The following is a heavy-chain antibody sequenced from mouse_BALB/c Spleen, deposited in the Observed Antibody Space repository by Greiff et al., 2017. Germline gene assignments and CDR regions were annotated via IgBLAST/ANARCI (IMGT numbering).Heavy chain of an antibody. Sequence: QVQLQRPGAELVKPGASVKLSCKASGYTFTSYWMHWVKQRPGQGLEWIGEIDPSDSYTNYNQKFKGKATLTVDKSSSTAYMQLSSLTSEDSAVYYCARGGYAMDYWGQGTSVTVSS. CDR3: ARGGYAMDY. V-gene: IGHV1-69*02. CDR2: IDPSDSYT. J-gene: IGHJ4*01. CDR1: GYTFTSYW.